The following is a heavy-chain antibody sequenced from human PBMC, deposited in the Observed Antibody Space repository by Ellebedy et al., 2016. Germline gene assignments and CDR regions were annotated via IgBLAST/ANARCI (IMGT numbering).Heavy chain of an antibody. CDR2: IKNDGNSK. D-gene: IGHD6-6*01. Sequence: GGSLRLXXAASGFTFRNYGMHWVRQVPGKGLEWLAYIKNDGNSKFYSDSVKGRFTISRDNARDSLYLETDSLRAEDTAVYYCAKSRQLVLGVWDYWGQGTLVTVSS. CDR3: AKSRQLVLGVWDY. V-gene: IGHV3-30*02. CDR1: GFTFRNYG. J-gene: IGHJ4*02.